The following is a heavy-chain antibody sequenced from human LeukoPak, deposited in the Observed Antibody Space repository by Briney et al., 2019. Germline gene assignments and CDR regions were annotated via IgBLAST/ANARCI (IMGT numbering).Heavy chain of an antibody. CDR2: INPNSGGT. J-gene: IGHJ3*02. D-gene: IGHD3-22*01. Sequence: GPSVKVSCKASGYTFTGYYMHWVRQAPGQGLEWMGRINPNSGGTNYAQKFQGRVTMTRDTSISTAYMELSRLRSDDMAVYYCASFLYDSSGYRPLDAFDIWGQGTMVTVSS. V-gene: IGHV1-2*06. CDR1: GYTFTGYY. CDR3: ASFLYDSSGYRPLDAFDI.